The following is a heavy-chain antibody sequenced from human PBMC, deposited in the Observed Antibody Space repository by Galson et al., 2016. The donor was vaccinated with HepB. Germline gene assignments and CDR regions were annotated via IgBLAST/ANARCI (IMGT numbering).Heavy chain of an antibody. D-gene: IGHD2-15*01. CDR3: ATLGYCSGGTCHRNFDY. V-gene: IGHV1-24*01. CDR2: FDPEDGET. CDR1: GCTLTALS. Sequence: SVKVSCKVSGCTLTALSMYWVRQAPGKGLEWMGGFDPEDGETIYAQKFQGRVTMTEDTSTDTAYMELSSLRSEDTAVYYCATLGYCSGGTCHRNFDYWGQGTLVTVSS. J-gene: IGHJ4*02.